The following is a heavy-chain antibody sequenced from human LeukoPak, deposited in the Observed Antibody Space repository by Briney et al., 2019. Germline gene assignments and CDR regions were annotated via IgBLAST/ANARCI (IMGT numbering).Heavy chain of an antibody. V-gene: IGHV4-59*01. CDR1: GRSINSYY. D-gene: IGHD3-22*01. J-gene: IGHJ4*02. CDR2: IYYSGST. CDR3: ARGQGGSGYYY. Sequence: SETLSLTCSISGRSINSYYWSWIRQPPGKGLEWIGYIYYSGSTNYNPSLKSRVTISVDTSKNQFSLRLTSVTAADTAIYYCARGQGGSGYYYWGQGTLVTVSS.